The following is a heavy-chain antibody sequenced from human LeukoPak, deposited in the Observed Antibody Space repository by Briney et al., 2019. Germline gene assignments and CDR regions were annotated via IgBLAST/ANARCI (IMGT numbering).Heavy chain of an antibody. CDR2: ISAYNGNT. Sequence: ASVTVSCKASGYTFTSYGISWVRQAPGQGLEWMGWISAYNGNTNYAQKLQGRVTMTTDTSTSTAYMELRSLRSDDTAVYYCARLAAAPMGSLFDYWGQGTLVTVSS. D-gene: IGHD6-13*01. CDR3: ARLAAAPMGSLFDY. V-gene: IGHV1-18*01. CDR1: GYTFTSYG. J-gene: IGHJ4*02.